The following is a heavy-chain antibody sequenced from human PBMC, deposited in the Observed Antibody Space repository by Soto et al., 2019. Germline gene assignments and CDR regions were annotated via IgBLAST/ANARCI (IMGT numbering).Heavy chain of an antibody. Sequence: SETLSLTCTVSGGSISSGGYYWSWIRQHPGKGLEWIGYIYYSGSTYYNPSLKSRVTISVDTSKNQFSLKLSSVTAADTAVYYCARGGVVVGIKADAFDIWGQGTMVTVSS. CDR2: IYYSGST. CDR1: GGSISSGGYY. D-gene: IGHD2-2*01. J-gene: IGHJ3*02. V-gene: IGHV4-31*03. CDR3: ARGGVVVGIKADAFDI.